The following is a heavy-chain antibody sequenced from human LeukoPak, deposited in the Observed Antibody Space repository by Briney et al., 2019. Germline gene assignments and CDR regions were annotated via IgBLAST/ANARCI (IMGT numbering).Heavy chain of an antibody. Sequence: SETLSLTCTVSGDSISSYYWTWIRQPPGKGLEWIGYIYHSASTNYNPSLKSRVTISVDTSKNQFSLRLSSVTAADTAVYYCARKNYYYYGMDVWGQGTTVTVSS. J-gene: IGHJ6*02. CDR2: IYHSAST. V-gene: IGHV4-59*01. CDR1: GDSISSYY. CDR3: ARKNYYYYGMDV. D-gene: IGHD2/OR15-2a*01.